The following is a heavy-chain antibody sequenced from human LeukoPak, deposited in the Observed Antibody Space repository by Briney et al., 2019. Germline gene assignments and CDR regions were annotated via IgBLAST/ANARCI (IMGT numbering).Heavy chain of an antibody. CDR2: ISYDGSNK. D-gene: IGHD6-19*01. J-gene: IGHJ4*02. V-gene: IGHV3-30*18. Sequence: EGSLRLSCAASGFTFSSCGMHWVRQAPGKGLEWVAVISYDGSNKYYADSVKGRFTISRDNSKNTLYLQMNSLRAEDTAVYYCAKSPPYYSSGWYVTEWGQGTLVTVSS. CDR1: GFTFSSCG. CDR3: AKSPPYYSSGWYVTE.